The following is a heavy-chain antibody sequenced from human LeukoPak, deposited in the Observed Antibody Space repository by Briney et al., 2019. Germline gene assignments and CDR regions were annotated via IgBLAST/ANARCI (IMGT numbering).Heavy chain of an antibody. Sequence: GGSLRLSCAASGFTFSSYWMSWVRQAPGKGLEWVANIKQDGSEKYYVDSVKSRFTISRDNAKNSLYLQMNSLRAEDTAVYYCARDSMVRGVIIGGFDYWGQGTLVTVSS. V-gene: IGHV3-7*01. CDR3: ARDSMVRGVIIGGFDY. CDR2: IKQDGSEK. J-gene: IGHJ4*02. D-gene: IGHD3-10*01. CDR1: GFTFSSYW.